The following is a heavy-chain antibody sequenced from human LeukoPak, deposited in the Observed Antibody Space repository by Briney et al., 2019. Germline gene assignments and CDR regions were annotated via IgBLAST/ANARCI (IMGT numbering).Heavy chain of an antibody. CDR1: GGSISSYY. D-gene: IGHD3-3*01. CDR2: IYYSGST. CDR3: ATEGLRFLEWLN. V-gene: IGHV4-59*01. J-gene: IGHJ4*02. Sequence: SETLSLTCTVSGGSISSYYWSWIRQPPGKGLEWIGYIYYSGSTNYNPSLKSRVTISVDTSKNQFSLKLSSVTAADTAVYYCATEGLRFLEWLNWGQGTLVIVSS.